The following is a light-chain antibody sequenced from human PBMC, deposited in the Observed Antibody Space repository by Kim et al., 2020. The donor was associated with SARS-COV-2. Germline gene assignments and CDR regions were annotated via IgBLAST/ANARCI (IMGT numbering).Light chain of an antibody. CDR1: SSNIGSNT. CDR3: AAWDDSLNGYV. Sequence: QSVLTQPPSASGTPGQRVTISCSESSSNIGSNTVNWYQQLPGTAPKLLIYSNNQRPSGVPDRFSGPKSGTSASLAISGLQSEDEADYYCAAWDDSLNGYVFGTGNKVTVL. V-gene: IGLV1-44*01. J-gene: IGLJ1*01. CDR2: SNN.